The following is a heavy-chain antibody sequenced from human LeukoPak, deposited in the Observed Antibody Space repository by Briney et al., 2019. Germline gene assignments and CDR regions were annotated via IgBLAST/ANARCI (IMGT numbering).Heavy chain of an antibody. CDR2: IYYSGTT. V-gene: IGHV4-59*08. Sequence: PSETLSLTCTVSGGSINSYYWSWIRQPPGKGLEWIGYIYYSGTTNYNPSLKSRVTISVDTSKNQFSLKLSSVTAADTAVYYCARRVGNYFDYWGQGTLVTVSS. J-gene: IGHJ4*02. CDR1: GGSINSYY. CDR3: ARRVGNYFDY. D-gene: IGHD3-10*01.